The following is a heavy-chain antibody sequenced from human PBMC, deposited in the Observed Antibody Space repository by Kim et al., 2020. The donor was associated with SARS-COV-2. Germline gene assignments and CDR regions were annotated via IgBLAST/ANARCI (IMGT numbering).Heavy chain of an antibody. D-gene: IGHD2-15*01. V-gene: IGHV1-8*01. CDR3: ARGRRPPGRRMYYYYMDV. CDR1: GYTFTSYD. J-gene: IGHJ6*03. Sequence: ASVKVSCKASGYTFTSYDINWVRQATGQGLEWMGWMNPNSGNTGYAQKFQGRVTMTRNTSISTAYMELNSLRSEDTAVYYCARGRRPPGRRMYYYYMDVWGKGTTVTVSS. CDR2: MNPNSGNT.